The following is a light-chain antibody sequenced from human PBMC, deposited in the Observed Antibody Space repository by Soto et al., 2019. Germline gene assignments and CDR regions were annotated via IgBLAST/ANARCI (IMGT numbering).Light chain of an antibody. Sequence: IGLKQSPATLSVSPGERATLSCRASQSVSSNLAWYQQKPGQAPRLLIYGASTRATGIPARFSGSGSGTEFTLTISRLEPEDFAVYYCQQYGSSPWTFGQGTKVDTK. CDR3: QQYGSSPWT. J-gene: IGKJ1*01. CDR1: QSVSSN. CDR2: GAS. V-gene: IGKV3D-15*02.